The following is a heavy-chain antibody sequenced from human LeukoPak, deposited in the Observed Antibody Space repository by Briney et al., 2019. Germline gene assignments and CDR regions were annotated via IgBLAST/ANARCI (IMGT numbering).Heavy chain of an antibody. V-gene: IGHV5-51*01. D-gene: IGHD1-1*01. CDR1: GYSFTSYW. Sequence: GESLKISCKGSGYSFTSYWIGWVRQMPGKGLEWMGIIYPGDSDTRYSPSFQGQVTISADKSISTAYLQWSSLKASDTAMYYCARQYAVTINWDPFDYWGQGTLVTVSS. CDR2: IYPGDSDT. J-gene: IGHJ4*02. CDR3: ARQYAVTINWDPFDY.